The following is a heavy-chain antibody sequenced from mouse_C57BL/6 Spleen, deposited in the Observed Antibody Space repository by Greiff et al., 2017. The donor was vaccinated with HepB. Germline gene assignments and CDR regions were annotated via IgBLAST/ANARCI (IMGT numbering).Heavy chain of an antibody. J-gene: IGHJ4*01. CDR2: ISSGSSTI. CDR1: GFTFSDYG. CDR3: ARNFPYYYAMDY. Sequence: EVQVVESGGGLVKPGGSLKLSCAASGFTFSDYGMHWVRQAPEKGLEWVAYISSGSSTIYYADTVKGRFTISRDNAKNTLFLQRTSLRSEDTAMYYCARNFPYYYAMDYWGQGTAVTVAS. V-gene: IGHV5-17*01.